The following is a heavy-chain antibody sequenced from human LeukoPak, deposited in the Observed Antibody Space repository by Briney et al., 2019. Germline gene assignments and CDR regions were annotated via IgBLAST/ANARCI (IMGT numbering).Heavy chain of an antibody. CDR3: AKEGPLQSIDY. Sequence: GRSLRLSCAASGFTFSSYGMHWVRQAPGKGLEGVAVISYDGSNKYYADSVKGRFTISRDNSKNTLYLQMNSLRAEDTAVYYCAKEGPLQSIDYWGQGTLVTVSS. V-gene: IGHV3-30*18. CDR2: ISYDGSNK. CDR1: GFTFSSYG. J-gene: IGHJ4*02. D-gene: IGHD5-24*01.